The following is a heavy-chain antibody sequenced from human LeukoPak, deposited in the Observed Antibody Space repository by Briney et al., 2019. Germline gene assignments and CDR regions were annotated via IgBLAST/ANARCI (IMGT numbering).Heavy chain of an antibody. D-gene: IGHD6-13*01. V-gene: IGHV4-59*08. J-gene: IGHJ4*02. CDR3: ARRPGYSSSWYIE. CDR2: IYYSGST. CDR1: GGSISSYY. Sequence: SETLSLTCTVSGGSISSYYWSWIRQPPGKGLEWIGYIYYSGSTNYNPSLTSRVTISVDTSKNQFSLKLSSVTAADTAVYYCARRPGYSSSWYIEWGQRTLGTVSS.